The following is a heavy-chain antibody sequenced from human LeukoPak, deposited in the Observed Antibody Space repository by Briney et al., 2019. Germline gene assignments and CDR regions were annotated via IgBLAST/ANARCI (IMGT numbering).Heavy chain of an antibody. J-gene: IGHJ4*02. CDR2: ISSGGTYI. D-gene: IGHD3-10*01. CDR1: GFTFSSYS. CDR3: ARDQGGSGGN. V-gene: IGHV3-21*01. Sequence: GGSLRLSCAASGFTFSSYSMHWVRQAPWKGLEWVSSISSGGTYIYYADSVKGRFTISRDNAKNSVHLQMNSLRAEDTAVYYCARDQGGSGGNWGQGTLVTVSS.